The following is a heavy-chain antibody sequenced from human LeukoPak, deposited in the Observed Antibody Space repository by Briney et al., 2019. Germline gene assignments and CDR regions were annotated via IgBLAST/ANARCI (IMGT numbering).Heavy chain of an antibody. J-gene: IGHJ4*02. Sequence: GGSLRLSCAASGFTFDDYALHWVRQPPGKGLEWVSLITANGGRTYYADSVKGRFTISRDNSKNSLYLQMNSLRTEDTALYFCAKSPPYYSSGSYYDYWGQGTLVTASS. CDR1: GFTFDDYA. D-gene: IGHD3-10*01. V-gene: IGHV3-43*02. CDR3: AKSPPYYSSGSYYDY. CDR2: ITANGGRT.